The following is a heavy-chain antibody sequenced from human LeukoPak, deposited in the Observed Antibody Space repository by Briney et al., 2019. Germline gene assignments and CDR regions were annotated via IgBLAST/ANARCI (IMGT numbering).Heavy chain of an antibody. D-gene: IGHD2-15*01. CDR2: ISSSSSYT. V-gene: IGHV3-11*06. Sequence: GGSLRLSCAASGFTFSDYYMSWIRQAPGKGLEWVSYISSSSSYTNYADSVKGRFTISRDNAKNSLYLQMNSLRAEDTAVYYCARDPPYCSGGSRYSVYYFDYWGQGTLVTVSS. J-gene: IGHJ4*02. CDR3: ARDPPYCSGGSRYSVYYFDY. CDR1: GFTFSDYY.